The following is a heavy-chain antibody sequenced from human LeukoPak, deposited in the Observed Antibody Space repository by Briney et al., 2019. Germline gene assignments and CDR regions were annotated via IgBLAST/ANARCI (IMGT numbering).Heavy chain of an antibody. V-gene: IGHV4-4*07. D-gene: IGHD5-18*01. J-gene: IGHJ4*02. CDR1: GGSISSYY. CDR2: IYTSGST. Sequence: KPSETLSLTCTVSGGSISSYYWSWIRQPAGKGLEWIGRIYTSGSTNYNPPLKSRVTMSVDTSKNQFSLKLSSVTAADTAVYYCARDRRGYSYGYEGTPFDYWGQGTLVTVSS. CDR3: ARDRRGYSYGYEGTPFDY.